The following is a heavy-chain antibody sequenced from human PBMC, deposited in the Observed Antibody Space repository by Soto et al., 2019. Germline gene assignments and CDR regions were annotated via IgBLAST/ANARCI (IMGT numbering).Heavy chain of an antibody. CDR1: GDSISRGDYY. V-gene: IGHV4-30-4*01. J-gene: IGHJ4*02. CDR3: ARDATYYYDSSGSLDY. CDR2: IYYSGST. Sequence: SETLSLTCTFSGDSISRGDYYLSWIRQPPGKGLEWIGYIYYSGSTYYNPSLKSRVTISVDTSKNQFSLKLSSVTAADTAVYYCARDATYYYDSSGSLDYWGQGTLVTVSS. D-gene: IGHD3-22*01.